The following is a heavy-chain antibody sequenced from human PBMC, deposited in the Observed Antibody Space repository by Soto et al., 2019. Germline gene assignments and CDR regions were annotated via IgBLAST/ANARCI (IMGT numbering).Heavy chain of an antibody. V-gene: IGHV4-34*01. Sequence: ASETLSLTCAVYGGSFSGYYWSWIRQPPGKGLEWIGEINHSGSTNYNPSLKSRVTISVDTSKNQFSLKLSSVTAADTAVYYCARGSGVSGSPAPYYYYYYGMDVWGQGTTVTVS. CDR2: INHSGST. CDR1: GGSFSGYY. CDR3: ARGSGVSGSPAPYYYYYYGMDV. J-gene: IGHJ6*02. D-gene: IGHD1-26*01.